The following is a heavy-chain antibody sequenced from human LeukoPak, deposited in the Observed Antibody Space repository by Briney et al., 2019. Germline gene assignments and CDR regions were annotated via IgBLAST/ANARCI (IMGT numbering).Heavy chain of an antibody. CDR2: INPNSGGT. CDR1: GYTFADYY. D-gene: IGHD3-10*01. CDR3: ARRPGGDPAMFRGGPYGMDV. Sequence: ASVKVSCRASGYTFADYYMHWVRQAPGKGLEWMGWINPNSGGTNYAQKFQGCVTKTRDTSISTAYMELSRLRSDDTAVYYCARRPGGDPAMFRGGPYGMDVWGQGTTVTVSS. V-gene: IGHV1-2*04. J-gene: IGHJ6*02.